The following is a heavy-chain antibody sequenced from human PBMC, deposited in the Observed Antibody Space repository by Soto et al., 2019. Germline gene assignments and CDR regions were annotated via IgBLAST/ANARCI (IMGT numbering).Heavy chain of an antibody. CDR2: IGTLGDT. Sequence: QLVASGGGLVQPGGSLRLSCMASGFILSTHDLHWVRDTPGEGLEWVSGIGTLGDTFYGASVKGRFTISRENAKNSLCLQMNSLTVGDTAVYYCVRGRSFDFASTPPPTFGPWGQGTLVTVSS. CDR1: GFILSTHD. J-gene: IGHJ5*02. V-gene: IGHV3-13*01. CDR3: VRGRSFDFASTPPPTFGP. D-gene: IGHD3-9*01.